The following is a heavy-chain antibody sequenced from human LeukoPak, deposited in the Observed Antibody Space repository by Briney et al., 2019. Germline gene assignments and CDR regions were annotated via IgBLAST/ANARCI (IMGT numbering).Heavy chain of an antibody. CDR3: ARRGIAYYYGMDV. V-gene: IGHV5-51*01. CDR1: GYSFTSYW. D-gene: IGHD6-13*01. Sequence: GESLQISCKGSGYSFTSYWIGWVRQMPGKGLEWMGIIYPGDSDTRYSPSFQGQVTISADKSISTAYLQWSSLKASDTAMYYCARRGIAYYYGMDVWGQGTTVTVSS. CDR2: IYPGDSDT. J-gene: IGHJ6*02.